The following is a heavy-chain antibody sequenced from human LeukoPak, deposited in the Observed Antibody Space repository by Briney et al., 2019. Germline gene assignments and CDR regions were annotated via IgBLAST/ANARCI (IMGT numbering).Heavy chain of an antibody. CDR1: GYTVTGYY. V-gene: IGHV1-2*04. J-gene: IGHJ4*02. CDR3: ARAHSGSYGFDY. CDR2: INPNSGGT. D-gene: IGHD1-26*01. Sequence: GASVKVSCKASGYTVTGYYMHWVRQAPGQGLEWMGWINPNSGGTNYARKFQGWVTMTRDTSISTAYMELSRLRSDDTAVYYCARAHSGSYGFDYWGQGTLVTVSS.